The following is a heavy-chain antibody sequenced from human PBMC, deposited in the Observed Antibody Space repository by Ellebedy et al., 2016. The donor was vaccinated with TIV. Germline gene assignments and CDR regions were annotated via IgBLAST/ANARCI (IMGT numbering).Heavy chain of an antibody. CDR3: ARHRRANTGYSFDR. CDR2: MFYSGST. V-gene: IGHV4-59*08. Sequence: MPSETLSLTCTVSNGSIAPHFWSWIRQPPGRGLEWIGYMFYSGSTKSNPSLRSRLTISIDTSKNQMSLRLSSVTAADTAVYFCARHRRANTGYSFDRWGRGTLVTVSS. D-gene: IGHD3-9*01. J-gene: IGHJ4*02. CDR1: NGSIAPHF.